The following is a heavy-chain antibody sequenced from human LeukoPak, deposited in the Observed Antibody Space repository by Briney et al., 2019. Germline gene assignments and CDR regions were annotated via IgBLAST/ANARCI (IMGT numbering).Heavy chain of an antibody. Sequence: ASVKVSCKASGYTFTSYGISWVRQAPGQGLEWMGWISAYNGNTNYAQKLQGRVTMTTDTSTSTAYMELRSLRSDDTAVYYCARDGRENRPPYMEWLVLSGNNWFDPWGQGTLVTVSS. CDR1: GYTFTSYG. CDR2: ISAYNGNT. CDR3: ARDGRENRPPYMEWLVLSGNNWFDP. D-gene: IGHD6-19*01. V-gene: IGHV1-18*01. J-gene: IGHJ5*02.